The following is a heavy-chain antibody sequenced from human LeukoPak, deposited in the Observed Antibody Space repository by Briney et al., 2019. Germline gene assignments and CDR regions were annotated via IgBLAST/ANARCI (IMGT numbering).Heavy chain of an antibody. CDR1: GFTFSSYW. CDR2: IKRYGSEK. V-gene: IGHV3-7*05. J-gene: IGHJ5*02. CDR3: ARGRAWFDP. Sequence: GGSLRLSCEASGFTFSSYWMSWVRQAPGKGLEWVANIKRYGSEKYYVDSVKGRFTISRDNAKNSLYLQMNSLRAEDTAVYYCARGRAWFDPWGQGTLVTVSS.